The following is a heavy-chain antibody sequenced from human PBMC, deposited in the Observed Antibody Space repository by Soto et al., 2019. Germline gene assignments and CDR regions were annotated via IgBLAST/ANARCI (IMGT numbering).Heavy chain of an antibody. Sequence: PGGSLRLSCAASGFTFSSYSMNWVRQAPGKGLEWVSSISSSSSYIYYADSVKGRFTISRDNAKNSLYLQMNSLRAEDTAVYYCARETSDFWSGYYSFDYWGQGTLVTVSS. CDR2: ISSSSSYI. V-gene: IGHV3-21*01. J-gene: IGHJ4*02. CDR1: GFTFSSYS. D-gene: IGHD3-3*01. CDR3: ARETSDFWSGYYSFDY.